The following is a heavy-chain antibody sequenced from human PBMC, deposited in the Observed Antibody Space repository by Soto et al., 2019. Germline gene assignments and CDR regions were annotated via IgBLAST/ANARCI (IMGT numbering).Heavy chain of an antibody. J-gene: IGHJ6*03. Sequence: SETLSLTCTVSGGSISSYYWSWIRQPPGKGLEWIGYIYYSGSTNYNPSLKSRVTISVDTSKNQFSLKLSSVTAADTAVYYCARAGYSSGWYRGYYYYMDVWGKGTTVTVSS. CDR1: GGSISSYY. CDR2: IYYSGST. V-gene: IGHV4-59*08. D-gene: IGHD6-19*01. CDR3: ARAGYSSGWYRGYYYYMDV.